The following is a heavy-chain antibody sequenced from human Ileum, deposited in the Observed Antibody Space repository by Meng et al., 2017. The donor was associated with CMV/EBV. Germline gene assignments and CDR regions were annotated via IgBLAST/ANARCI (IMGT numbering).Heavy chain of an antibody. CDR1: GGSISSGGYY. V-gene: IGHV4-31*03. D-gene: IGHD1-26*01. CDR2: IYYRRST. J-gene: IGHJ4*02. Sequence: TVAGGSISSGGYYWSWIRQHPGKGLDWIGHIYYRRSTNYNPSLKSRVTISVDTSKNQFSLKLSSVTAADTAVYYCATLTSGTYSFDYWGQGTLVTSPQ. CDR3: ATLTSGTYSFDY.